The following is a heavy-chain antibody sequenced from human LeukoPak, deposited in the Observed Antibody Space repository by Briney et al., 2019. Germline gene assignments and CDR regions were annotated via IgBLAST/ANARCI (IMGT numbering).Heavy chain of an antibody. V-gene: IGHV4-34*01. CDR3: ARDNYLTGSFDY. J-gene: IGHJ4*02. D-gene: IGHD4-11*01. Sequence: SETLSLTCAVYGGSFSGYYWSWIRQPPGKGLEWIGEINHSGSTNYNPSLKSRVTISVDTSKNQFSLKLSSVTAADTAVYYCARDNYLTGSFDYWGQGTLVTVSS. CDR1: GGSFSGYY. CDR2: INHSGST.